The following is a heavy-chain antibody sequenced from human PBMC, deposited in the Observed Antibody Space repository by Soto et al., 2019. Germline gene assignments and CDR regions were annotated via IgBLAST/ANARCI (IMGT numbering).Heavy chain of an antibody. CDR1: GYTFTDYG. D-gene: IGHD5-18*01. J-gene: IGHJ4*02. CDR3: ARGGDTASYDY. CDR2: ISTFNGNT. V-gene: IGHV1-18*01. Sequence: QVQLVQSGAEVKKPGTSVKVSCKASGYTFTDYGITWVRQAPGQGLEWLGWISTFNGNTNYAQKLQGRVTMTTDTSTRTAYMALRSLRSDDTAMYYCARGGDTASYDYWGQGTLVTVSS.